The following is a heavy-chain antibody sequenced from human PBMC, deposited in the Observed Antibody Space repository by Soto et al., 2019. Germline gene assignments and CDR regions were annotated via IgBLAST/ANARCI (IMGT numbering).Heavy chain of an antibody. CDR1: EGMCVDHG. Sequence: GGPMRVCWGAAEGMCVDHGGGWISQKKGQGLEWLSYIASSGGRSHYADSVNGRFTISRDNGKKSLYLQMSSLRAEDTAVYYCVSGPHYGSWVAFFDFSAQRTPVTVSS. CDR2: IASSGGRS. D-gene: IGHD3-10*01. V-gene: IGHV3-11*01. J-gene: IGHJ4*02. CDR3: VSGPHYGSWVAFFDF.